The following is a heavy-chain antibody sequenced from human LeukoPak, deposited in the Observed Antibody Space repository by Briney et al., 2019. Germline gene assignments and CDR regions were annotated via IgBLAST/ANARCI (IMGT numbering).Heavy chain of an antibody. Sequence: SETLSLTCTVSGGSISSYYWSWIRQPPGKGLEWIGYIYYSGSTNYNPSLKSRVTISVDTSKNQFSLKLSSVTAADTAVYYCASLRGFWSGTRWGQGTLVTVSS. CDR1: GGSISSYY. CDR2: IYYSGST. J-gene: IGHJ4*02. D-gene: IGHD3-3*01. CDR3: ASLRGFWSGTR. V-gene: IGHV4-59*01.